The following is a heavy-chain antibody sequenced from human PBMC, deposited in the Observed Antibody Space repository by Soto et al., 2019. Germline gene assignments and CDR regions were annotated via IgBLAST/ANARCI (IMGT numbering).Heavy chain of an antibody. D-gene: IGHD3-3*01. CDR2: IYPGDSDT. CDR3: ARRGGYYRGYYYYYGMDV. Sequence: PGESLKISCMGSGYSFTSYWIGWVRQMPGKGLEWMGIIYPGDSDTRYSPSFQGQVTISADKSISTAYLQWSSLKASDTAMYYCARRGGYYRGYYYYYGMDVWGQGTTVTVSS. J-gene: IGHJ6*02. V-gene: IGHV5-51*01. CDR1: GYSFTSYW.